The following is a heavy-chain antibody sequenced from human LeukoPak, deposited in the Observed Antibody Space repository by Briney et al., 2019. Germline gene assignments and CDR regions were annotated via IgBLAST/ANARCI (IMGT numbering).Heavy chain of an antibody. CDR2: INWNGGST. V-gene: IGHV3-20*04. Sequence: GGSLRLSCAASGFTFDDYGMSWVRQVPGKGLEWVSGINWNGGSTGYADSVKGRFTISRDNAKNSLYLQMNSLRAEDTALYYCAREYYGSGSYYNVGYWGQGTLVTVSS. J-gene: IGHJ4*02. CDR1: GFTFDDYG. CDR3: AREYYGSGSYYNVGY. D-gene: IGHD3-10*01.